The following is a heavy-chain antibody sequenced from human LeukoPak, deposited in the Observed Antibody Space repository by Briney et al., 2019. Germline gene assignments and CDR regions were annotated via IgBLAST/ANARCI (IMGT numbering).Heavy chain of an antibody. Sequence: PGGSLRLSCAASGFTFNSYWMIWVRQAPWKGLEWVANINPDGSGKYYVDSVKGRFTISRDNAKKSLYLQMNSLRAEDTAVYYCARLPAYCSSTSCYYDYWGQGTLVTVSS. V-gene: IGHV3-7*01. CDR3: ARLPAYCSSTSCYYDY. CDR2: INPDGSGK. CDR1: GFTFNSYW. D-gene: IGHD2-2*01. J-gene: IGHJ4*02.